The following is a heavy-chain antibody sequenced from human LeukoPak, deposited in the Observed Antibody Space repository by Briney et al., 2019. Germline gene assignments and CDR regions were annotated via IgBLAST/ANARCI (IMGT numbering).Heavy chain of an antibody. D-gene: IGHD3-22*01. CDR1: GYIFSSYY. CDR2: INPGGGGT. CDR3: ARDKDHYGSSGYYSD. V-gene: IGHV1-46*01. Sequence: GASVKVSCKASGYIFSSYYIHWVRQAPGQGLEWMGMINPGGGGTSYTEKFQGRVTMTGDTSTSTVYMELSSLGSEDTAIYYCARDKDHYGSSGYYSDWGQGTLVTVSS. J-gene: IGHJ4*02.